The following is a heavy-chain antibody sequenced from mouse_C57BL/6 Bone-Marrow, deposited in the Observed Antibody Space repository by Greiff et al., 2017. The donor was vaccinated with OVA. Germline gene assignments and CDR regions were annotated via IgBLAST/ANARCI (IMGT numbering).Heavy chain of an antibody. CDR1: GYTFTTYP. Sequence: VQLVESGAELVKPGASVKMSCKASGYTFTTYPIEWMKQNHGKSLEWIGNFHPYNDDTKYNEKFKGKATLTVEKSSSTVYLELSRLTSDDSAVYYCARGVRDYDRVFAYWGQGTLVTVSA. CDR3: ARGVRDYDRVFAY. V-gene: IGHV1-47*01. D-gene: IGHD2-4*01. J-gene: IGHJ3*01. CDR2: FHPYNDDT.